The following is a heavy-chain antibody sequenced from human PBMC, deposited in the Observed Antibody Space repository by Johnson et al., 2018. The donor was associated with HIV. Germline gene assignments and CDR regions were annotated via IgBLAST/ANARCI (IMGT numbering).Heavy chain of an antibody. CDR3: AKMGDSGSYYVVAFDI. D-gene: IGHD1-26*01. J-gene: IGHJ3*02. V-gene: IGHV3-35*01. Sequence: QLVESGGGLVQPGGSLRLSCAASGFTFSNSDMNWVHQAPGKRLEWVSGVSWNGSRTHYADSVKGRFIISRDNSRNTLYLQTNSLRAEDTAVYHCAKMGDSGSYYVVAFDIWGQGTMVTVSS. CDR1: GFTFSNSD. CDR2: VSWNGSRT.